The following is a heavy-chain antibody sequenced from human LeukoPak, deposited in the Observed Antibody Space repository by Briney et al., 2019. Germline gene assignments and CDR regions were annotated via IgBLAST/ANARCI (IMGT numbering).Heavy chain of an antibody. Sequence: SETLSLTCTVSGGSISSSSYYWGWIRQPPGKGLEWIGSIYYSGSTYYNPSLKSRVTISVDTSKNQFSLKLSSVTAADTAVYYCAILWSGYYTGGYFDYWGQGTLVTVSS. J-gene: IGHJ4*02. D-gene: IGHD3-3*01. CDR3: AILWSGYYTGGYFDY. CDR2: IYYSGST. V-gene: IGHV4-39*01. CDR1: GGSISSSSYY.